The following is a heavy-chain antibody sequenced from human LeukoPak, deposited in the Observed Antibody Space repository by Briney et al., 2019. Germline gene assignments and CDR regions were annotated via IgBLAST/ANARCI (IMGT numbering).Heavy chain of an antibody. D-gene: IGHD2-21*01. V-gene: IGHV3-23*01. CDR2: ISGSGGST. CDR3: TDVFAITRDWPGY. J-gene: IGHJ4*02. CDR1: GFTFSSYG. Sequence: GGSLRLSCAASGFTFSSYGMSWVRQAPGKGLEWVSAISGSGGSTYYADSVKGRFTISRDNSKNMLYLQVHSLRAEDTAVYYCTDVFAITRDWPGYWGQGTLVIVSS.